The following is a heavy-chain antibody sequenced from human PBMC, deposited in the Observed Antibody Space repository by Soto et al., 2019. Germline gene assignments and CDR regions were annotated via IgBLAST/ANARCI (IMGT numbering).Heavy chain of an antibody. CDR1: GYTFTSYD. CDR3: ARGGDSSGYYENWFDP. CDR2: MNPNSGNT. Sequence: ASVKVSCKASGYTFTSYDINWVRQATGQGLEWMGWMNPNSGNTGYAQKFQGRVTMTRNTSISTAYMELSSLRSEDTAVYYCARGGDSSGYYENWFDPWGQGTLVTV. V-gene: IGHV1-8*01. J-gene: IGHJ5*02. D-gene: IGHD3-22*01.